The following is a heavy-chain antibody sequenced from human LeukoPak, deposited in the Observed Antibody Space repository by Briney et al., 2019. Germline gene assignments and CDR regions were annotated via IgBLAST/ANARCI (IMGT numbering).Heavy chain of an antibody. J-gene: IGHJ3*02. Sequence: GGSLRLSCAASGFTFSSYGMHWVRQAPGKGLEWVTFIQYDGSNKYYADSVKGRFTISRDNSKNTVYLQMNSLRTEDTAVYSCARDIFAGTMVRGVYDAFDIWGQGTMVIVSS. V-gene: IGHV3-30*02. CDR1: GFTFSSYG. CDR3: ARDIFAGTMVRGVYDAFDI. D-gene: IGHD3-10*01. CDR2: IQYDGSNK.